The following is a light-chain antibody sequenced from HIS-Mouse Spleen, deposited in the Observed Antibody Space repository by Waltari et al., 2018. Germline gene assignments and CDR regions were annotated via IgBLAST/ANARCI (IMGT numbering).Light chain of an antibody. V-gene: IGLV2-23*01. J-gene: IGLJ1*01. Sequence: QSALTQPASVSGSPGQSITISCTGTSSDVGSYNLVSWYQQPPGNPPKLMIYEGSKRPAGVSNRFSGSKSGSTASLTISGLQAEDEADYYCCSYAGSSTYVFGTGTKVTVL. CDR2: EGS. CDR3: CSYAGSSTYV. CDR1: SSDVGSYNL.